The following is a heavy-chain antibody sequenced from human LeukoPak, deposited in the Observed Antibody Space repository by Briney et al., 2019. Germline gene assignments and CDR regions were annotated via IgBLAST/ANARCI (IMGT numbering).Heavy chain of an antibody. D-gene: IGHD3-3*01. CDR2: IYYNGIS. Sequence: SETLSLTCTVSGGSISGYYWSWIRQPPGKGLEWIAYIYYNGISNYNPSLKSRVIISVDSSKNQFSLKLTSVTAADTAVYYCARAENDFWSGYYKGRDNWFDPWGQGTLVTVSS. CDR3: ARAENDFWSGYYKGRDNWFDP. J-gene: IGHJ5*02. V-gene: IGHV4-59*01. CDR1: GGSISGYY.